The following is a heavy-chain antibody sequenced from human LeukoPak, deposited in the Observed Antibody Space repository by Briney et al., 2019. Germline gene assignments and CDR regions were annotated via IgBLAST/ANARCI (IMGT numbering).Heavy chain of an antibody. CDR1: GGTFSSYA. Sequence: VASVKVSCKASGGTFSSYAIRWVRQAPGQGLEWMGGIIPIFGTANYAQKFQGRVTITTDESTSTAYMELSSLRSEDTAVYYSAISVTGAFDIWGQGTMVTVSS. J-gene: IGHJ3*02. CDR2: IIPIFGTA. V-gene: IGHV1-69*05. D-gene: IGHD3-10*01. CDR3: AISVTGAFDI.